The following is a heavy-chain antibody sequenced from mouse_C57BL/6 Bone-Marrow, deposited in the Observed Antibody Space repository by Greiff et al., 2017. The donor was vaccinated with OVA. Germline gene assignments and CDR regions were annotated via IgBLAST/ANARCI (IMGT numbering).Heavy chain of an antibody. J-gene: IGHJ3*01. CDR2: LRNKANGYTT. CDR1: GFTFTDYY. V-gene: IGHV7-3*01. Sequence: EVQGVESGGGLVQPGGSLSLSCAASGFTFTDYYMSWVRQPPGKALEWLGFLRNKANGYTTEYSASVKGRFTISRDNSQSILYLQMNALRAEDSATYYCARYDYDVRFFAYWGQGTLVTVSA. CDR3: ARYDYDVRFFAY. D-gene: IGHD2-4*01.